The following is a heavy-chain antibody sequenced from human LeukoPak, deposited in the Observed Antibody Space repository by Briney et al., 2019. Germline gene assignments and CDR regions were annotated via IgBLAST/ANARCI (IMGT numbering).Heavy chain of an antibody. CDR3: AKLWGFDYGDY. J-gene: IGHJ4*02. CDR2: IYSGGST. Sequence: GGSLRLSCAASGFTVSSNYMSWVRQAPGKGLEWVSVIYSGGSTYYADSVKGRFTISRDNSKNTLYLQMNSLRAEDTAVYYCAKLWGFDYGDYWGQGTLVTVSS. D-gene: IGHD3-10*01. CDR1: GFTVSSNY. V-gene: IGHV3-53*05.